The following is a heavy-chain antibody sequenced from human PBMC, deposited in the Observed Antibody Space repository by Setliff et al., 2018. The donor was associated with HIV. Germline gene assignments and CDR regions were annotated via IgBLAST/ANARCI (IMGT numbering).Heavy chain of an antibody. CDR1: GFTFSNYA. Sequence: PGGSLRLSCAPSGFTFSNYAMHWARQAPGKGLEWVAVIWYDASNQNYADSVKGRLTVSRDNSNNTLYLHMKSLTPEDTAVYHCARYNSYWHTFDFWGQGTPVTVSS. CDR3: ARYNSYWHTFDF. D-gene: IGHD6-6*01. CDR2: IWYDASNQ. V-gene: IGHV3-33*01. J-gene: IGHJ4*02.